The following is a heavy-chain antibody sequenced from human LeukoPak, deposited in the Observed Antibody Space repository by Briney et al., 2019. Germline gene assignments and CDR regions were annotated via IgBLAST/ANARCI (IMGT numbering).Heavy chain of an antibody. D-gene: IGHD1-26*01. J-gene: IGHJ4*02. CDR1: GGSISSYY. V-gene: IGHV4-59*01. CDR2: IYYSGTT. CDR3: TRDRELGF. Sequence: SETLSLTCTVSGGSISSYYWSWIRQPPGKGLEWIGYIYYSGTTNYNPSLKSRVTISVDASKNQFSLKLSSVTAADTAVYYCTRDRELGFWGQGTLVTVSS.